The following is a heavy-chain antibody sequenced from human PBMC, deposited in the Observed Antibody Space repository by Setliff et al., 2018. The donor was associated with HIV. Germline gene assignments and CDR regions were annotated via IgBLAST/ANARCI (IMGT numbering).Heavy chain of an antibody. V-gene: IGHV5-51*01. CDR2: IYPGDSDT. Sequence: PGESLKISCKGSGYSFTSYWIGWVRQMPGKGLEWMGIIYPGDSDTRYSPSFQGQVTISADKSISTAYLQWSSLKASDTAMYYCARLMITFGGVVSPQNAFDIWGQGTMVTVSS. CDR1: GYSFTSYW. D-gene: IGHD3-16*01. CDR3: ARLMITFGGVVSPQNAFDI. J-gene: IGHJ3*02.